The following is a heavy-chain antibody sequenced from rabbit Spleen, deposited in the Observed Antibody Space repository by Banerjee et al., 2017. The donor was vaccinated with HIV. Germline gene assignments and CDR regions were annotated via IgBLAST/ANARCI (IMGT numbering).Heavy chain of an antibody. CDR2: IYTGSSGGT. CDR3: ARSYGGYGYGYFNL. CDR1: GFSFSSSYW. D-gene: IGHD3-1*01. Sequence: QEQLEESGGDLVKPEGSLTLTCAASGFSFSSSYWICWVRQAPGKGLEWISYIYTGSSGGTWYASWAKGRFTVSKTSSTTVTLQMTSLTAADTATYFCARSYGGYGYGYFNLWGPGTLVTVS. V-gene: IGHV1S45*01. J-gene: IGHJ4*01.